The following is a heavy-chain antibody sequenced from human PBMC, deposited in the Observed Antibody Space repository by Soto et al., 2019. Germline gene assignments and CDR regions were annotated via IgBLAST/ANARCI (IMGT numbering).Heavy chain of an antibody. CDR2: ISGSGGRT. D-gene: IGHD3-10*01. CDR1: GFTFSTYA. V-gene: IGHV3-23*01. Sequence: EVQLLESGGVLVQPGGSLRLSCAASGFTFSTYAMTWVRQAPGKGLEWVSSISGSGGRTYYADSVKGRFTISRDNSKNTLYLQTNILRAEYTAVYYCAKAGDYHGAESYFPLDYWGQGTLVPVSS. CDR3: AKAGDYHGAESYFPLDY. J-gene: IGHJ4*02.